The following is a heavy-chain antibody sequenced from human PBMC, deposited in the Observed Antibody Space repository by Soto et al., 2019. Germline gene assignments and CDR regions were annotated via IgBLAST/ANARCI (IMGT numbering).Heavy chain of an antibody. CDR1: GASIRSYY. CDR3: ARTIENYDSSGYDYFDY. D-gene: IGHD3-22*01. CDR2: IYHSGYT. V-gene: IGHV4-59*01. J-gene: IGHJ4*02. Sequence: PSETLSLTCTVSGASIRSYYWSWIRQPPGKGLEWIGYIYHSGYTKYKPPLKSRVTISVDTSKNQFSLKLSSVTAADTAVYYCARTIENYDSSGYDYFDYWGQGTLVTVSS.